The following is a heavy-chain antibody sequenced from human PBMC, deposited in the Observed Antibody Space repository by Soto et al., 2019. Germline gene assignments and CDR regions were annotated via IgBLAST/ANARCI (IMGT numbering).Heavy chain of an antibody. CDR1: GGSISSNNW. CDR2: IYHSGST. CDR3: ARDPRGSGYYYGMDV. D-gene: IGHD3-10*01. V-gene: IGHV4-4*02. Sequence: PSETLSLTCAVSGGSISSNNWWSWVRQPPGRGLEWIGEIYHSGSTNYNPSLRSRVTISVDKSKNQFSLKLNSVTAADTAVYYCARDPRGSGYYYGMDVWGQGTTVTVSS. J-gene: IGHJ6*02.